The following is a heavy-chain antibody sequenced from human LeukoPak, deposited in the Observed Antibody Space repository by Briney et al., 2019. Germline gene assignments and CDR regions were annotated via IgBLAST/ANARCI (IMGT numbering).Heavy chain of an antibody. CDR1: GGTFSSYA. Sequence: ASVKVSCKASGGTFSSYAISWVRQAPGQGLEWMGGITPILGIANYAQKFQGRVTITADKSTSTAYMELSSLRSEDTAVYYCASSLDSSGYSTDYWGQGTLVTVSS. CDR2: ITPILGIA. D-gene: IGHD3-22*01. J-gene: IGHJ4*02. V-gene: IGHV1-69*10. CDR3: ASSLDSSGYSTDY.